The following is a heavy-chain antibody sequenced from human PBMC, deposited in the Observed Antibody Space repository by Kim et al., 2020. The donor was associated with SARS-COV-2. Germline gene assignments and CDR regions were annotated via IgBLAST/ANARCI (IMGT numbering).Heavy chain of an antibody. D-gene: IGHD3-22*01. J-gene: IGHJ4*02. CDR3: ARDTSWEGLLRGADIFDH. V-gene: IGHV3-48*02. Sequence: GGSLRLSCAASGFTFSSYSMNWVRQAPGKGLEWVSYISSSSSTIYYADSVKGRFTISRDNAKNSLYLQMNSLRDEDTAVYYRARDTSWEGLLRGADIFDHWGQGTLVTVSS. CDR1: GFTFSSYS. CDR2: ISSSSSTI.